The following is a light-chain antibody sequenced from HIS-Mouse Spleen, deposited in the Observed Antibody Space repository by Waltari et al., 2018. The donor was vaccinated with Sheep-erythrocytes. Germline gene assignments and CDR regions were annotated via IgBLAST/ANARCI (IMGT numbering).Light chain of an antibody. Sequence: DIQLTQSPSFLSASVGDRVTITCRASQGISSYLAWYQQKPGKAPKLLIYAASTLQSGVPASFSGSGSGTEFTFTISSLQPEDFATYDCQQLHSYPHTFGQGTKLEIK. V-gene: IGKV1-9*01. J-gene: IGKJ2*01. CDR2: AAS. CDR3: QQLHSYPHT. CDR1: QGISSY.